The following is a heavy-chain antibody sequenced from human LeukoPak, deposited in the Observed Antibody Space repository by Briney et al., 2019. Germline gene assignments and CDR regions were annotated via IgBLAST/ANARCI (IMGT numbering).Heavy chain of an antibody. CDR2: IFGSGGSA. CDR3: AKTTTGYSSGRYPGWPVDY. CDR1: GFTFNSYA. J-gene: IGHJ4*02. D-gene: IGHD6-19*01. V-gene: IGHV3-23*01. Sequence: GGSLRISCAASGFTFNSYAMYWVRQAPGKGLEWVSGIFGSGGSAHYADSVKGRFTIFRDNSKNTVYLQMNSLRAEDTAVYYCAKTTTGYSSGRYPGWPVDYWGQGTLVTVSS.